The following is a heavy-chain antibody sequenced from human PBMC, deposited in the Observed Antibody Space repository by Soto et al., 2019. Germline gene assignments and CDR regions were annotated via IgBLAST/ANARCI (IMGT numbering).Heavy chain of an antibody. Sequence: GGSLRLSCAASGFTFSSYAMSWVRQAPGKGLEWVSAISGSGGSTYYADSEKGRFTISRDNSKNTLYLQMNSLIAEDTAVFYFAKDGVLLWFGELFYHFDYWGQGTLVTVSS. V-gene: IGHV3-23*01. J-gene: IGHJ4*02. CDR2: ISGSGGST. CDR3: AKDGVLLWFGELFYHFDY. CDR1: GFTFSSYA. D-gene: IGHD3-10*01.